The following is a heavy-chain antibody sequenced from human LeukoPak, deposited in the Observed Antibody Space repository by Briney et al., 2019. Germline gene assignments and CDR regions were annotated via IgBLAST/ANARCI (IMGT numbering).Heavy chain of an antibody. J-gene: IGHJ4*02. CDR1: GGSFSGYY. D-gene: IGHD1-26*01. V-gene: IGHV4-34*01. Sequence: SETLSLTCAVYGGSFSGYYWSWIRQPPGKGLESIGEINHSGSTNYNPSLKSRVTISVDTSKNQFSLKLSSVTAADTAVYYCARCRVATILSGSYPFDYWGQGTLVTVFS. CDR3: ARCRVATILSGSYPFDY. CDR2: INHSGST.